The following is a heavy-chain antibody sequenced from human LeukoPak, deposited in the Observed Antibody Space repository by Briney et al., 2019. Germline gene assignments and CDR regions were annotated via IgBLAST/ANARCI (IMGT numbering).Heavy chain of an antibody. CDR2: IYSDDST. CDR1: GFTVISNY. D-gene: IGHD2-2*01. J-gene: IGHJ4*02. CDR3: AQGYCSRTSCYLDY. V-gene: IGHV3-66*01. Sequence: TGGSLRLSCAASGFTVISNYMNGVRQAPGKGLEWVSVIYSDDSTYYADSVKGRFSISRDNSNNTLYLQVNSLRAEDTAVYYCAQGYCSRTSCYLDYWGQGILVTVSS.